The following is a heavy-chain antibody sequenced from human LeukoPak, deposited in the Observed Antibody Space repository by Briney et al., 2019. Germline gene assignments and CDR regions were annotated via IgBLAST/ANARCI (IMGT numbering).Heavy chain of an antibody. CDR1: GFPFSSYP. Sequence: GGPLRFSGAAPGFPFSSYPRSWVRQAPGKGLEWVSAISGSGGSTYYADSVKGRFTISRDNSKNTLYLQMNSLRAEDTAVYYCAKDGSSHHHWGQGTLVTVSS. CDR3: AKDGSSHHH. D-gene: IGHD2-2*01. V-gene: IGHV3-23*01. CDR2: ISGSGGST. J-gene: IGHJ5*02.